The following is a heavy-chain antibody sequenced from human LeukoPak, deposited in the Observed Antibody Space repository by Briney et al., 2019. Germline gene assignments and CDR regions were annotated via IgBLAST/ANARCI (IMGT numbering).Heavy chain of an antibody. CDR1: GFTVSSNY. V-gene: IGHV3-33*08. CDR2: LSYDGSNK. Sequence: GGSLRLSCAVSGFTVSSNYVGWVRQAPGKGLEWVAFLSYDGSNKFYADSVKGRFTISRDNSENTLYLQMNSLKAEDTAVYYCARGLYKNGWYYFDYWGQGTLVTVSS. J-gene: IGHJ4*02. D-gene: IGHD6-19*01. CDR3: ARGLYKNGWYYFDY.